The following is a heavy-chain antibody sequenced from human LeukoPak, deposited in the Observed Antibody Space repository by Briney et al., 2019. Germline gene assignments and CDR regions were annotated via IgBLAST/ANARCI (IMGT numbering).Heavy chain of an antibody. V-gene: IGHV3-21*01. D-gene: IGHD1-14*01. CDR2: ISSSSSYI. J-gene: IGHJ4*02. CDR1: GFTFSSYS. CDR3: ARSRNRGEFDY. Sequence: GGSLRLSCVASGFTFSSYSMNWVRQAPGKGLEWVSSISSSSSYIYYADSVKGRFTISRDNAKNSLYLQMNSLRAEDTAVYYCARSRNRGEFDYWGQGTLVTVSS.